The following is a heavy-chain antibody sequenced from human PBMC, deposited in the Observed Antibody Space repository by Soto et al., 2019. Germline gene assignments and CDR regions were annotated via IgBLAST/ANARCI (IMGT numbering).Heavy chain of an antibody. CDR1: GFTFKNYA. D-gene: IGHD2-21*02. J-gene: IGHJ3*02. Sequence: VQLVESGGGVVQPGRYLRLSCAASGFTFKNYAMHWVRQAPVKGLEWVALISHDVSYEYYADSLKARFTISRDNSKTTLYLQMNSLRAEDTAVYYCEGGGNSNTFDIWGQVTMVTVS. V-gene: IGHV3-30*03. CDR3: EGGGNSNTFDI. CDR2: ISHDVSYE.